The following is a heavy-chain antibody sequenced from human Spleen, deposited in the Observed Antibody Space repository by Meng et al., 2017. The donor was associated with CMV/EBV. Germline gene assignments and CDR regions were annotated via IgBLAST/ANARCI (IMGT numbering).Heavy chain of an antibody. CDR3: VREDYGDYFFDT. Sequence: GESLKISCAASGFTLTDYYVSWIRQAPGKGLEWLSYISGSGNTIHYADSVRGRFIISRDTPKNSVYLQMNSLRAEDTAVYYCVREDYGDYFFDTWGQGTWVTVSS. D-gene: IGHD4-17*01. CDR1: GFTLTDYY. J-gene: IGHJ4*02. V-gene: IGHV3-11*01. CDR2: ISGSGNTI.